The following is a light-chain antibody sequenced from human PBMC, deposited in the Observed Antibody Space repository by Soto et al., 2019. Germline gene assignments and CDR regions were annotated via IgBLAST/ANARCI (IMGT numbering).Light chain of an antibody. CDR1: QSVSSSY. J-gene: IGKJ1*01. CDR3: TQYGSSPPWT. CDR2: GAS. V-gene: IGKV3-20*01. Sequence: EIVLTQSPGTLSLSPGERATLSCRASQSVSSSYLAWYQQKPGQAPRLLIYGASSRATGIPDRFSGSGSGTDFTLTISRLEPEDLAVYYCTQYGSSPPWTFGQGTKVEIK.